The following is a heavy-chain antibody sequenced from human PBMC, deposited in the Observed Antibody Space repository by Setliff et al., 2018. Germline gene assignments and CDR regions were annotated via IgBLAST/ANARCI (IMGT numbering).Heavy chain of an antibody. D-gene: IGHD5-18*01. CDR3: AGGYSFGYGVY. J-gene: IGHJ4*02. CDR2: ISSSGGTI. CDR1: GFTFSSYS. Sequence: PGGSLRLSCAASGFTFSSYSMNWVRQAPGKGLEWLSYISSSGGTIHYADSVKGRFTISKDTAENSVFLQMNSLRGEDTALYYCAGGYSFGYGVYWGQGVLVTVSS. V-gene: IGHV3-48*01.